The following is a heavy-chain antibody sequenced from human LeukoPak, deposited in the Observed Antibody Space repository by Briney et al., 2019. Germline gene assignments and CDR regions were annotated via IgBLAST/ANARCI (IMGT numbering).Heavy chain of an antibody. J-gene: IGHJ3*02. CDR2: ISSSDNTI. Sequence: GGSLRLSCAASGFTFSTCAMSWVRQAPGKGLEWTLYISSSDNTIFYADSVKGRFTISRDNAKNSLYLQMNSLRAEDTSVYYCATDAFDIWGQGTMVTVSS. CDR3: ATDAFDI. CDR1: GFTFSTCA. V-gene: IGHV3-48*01.